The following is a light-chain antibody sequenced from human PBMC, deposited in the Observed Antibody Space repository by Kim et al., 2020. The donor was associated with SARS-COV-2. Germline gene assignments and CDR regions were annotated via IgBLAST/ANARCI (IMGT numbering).Light chain of an antibody. CDR1: VLAKKY. CDR2: KDN. J-gene: IGLJ1*01. CDR3: YSAADNNLGV. Sequence: SYELTQPSSVSVSPGQTARITCSGDVLAKKYARWFQQKPGQAPVLVIYKDNERPSGIPERFSGSSSGTTVTLTISGAQVEDEADYFCYSAADNNLGVFGTGIKVTVL. V-gene: IGLV3-27*01.